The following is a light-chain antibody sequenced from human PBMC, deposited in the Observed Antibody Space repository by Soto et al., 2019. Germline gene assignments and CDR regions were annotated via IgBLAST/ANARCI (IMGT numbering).Light chain of an antibody. CDR3: CSYAGRTTGV. CDR2: EGN. CDR1: DSDIGGYNL. J-gene: IGLJ3*02. V-gene: IGLV2-23*01. Sequence: QSALTQPASVSGSPGQSITISCTGTDSDIGGYNLVSWYQQHPGKAPKVLLYEGNERPSGVSNRFSGSKSGNTASLTISGLQAEDEADYYFCSYAGRTTGVFGGGTKLTVL.